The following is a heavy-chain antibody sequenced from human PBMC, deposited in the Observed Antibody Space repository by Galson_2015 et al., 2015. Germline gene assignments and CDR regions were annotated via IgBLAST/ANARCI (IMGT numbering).Heavy chain of an antibody. D-gene: IGHD5-24*01. CDR3: AKGRDGYNYHHYYYGMDV. Sequence: SLRLSCAASGFTFSSYAMSWVRQAPGKGLEWVSAISDSGGSTYYADSVKGRFTISRDNSKNTLYLQMNSPRAEDTALYYCAKGRDGYNYHHYYYGMDVWGQGTTVTVSS. V-gene: IGHV3-23*01. J-gene: IGHJ6*02. CDR1: GFTFSSYA. CDR2: ISDSGGST.